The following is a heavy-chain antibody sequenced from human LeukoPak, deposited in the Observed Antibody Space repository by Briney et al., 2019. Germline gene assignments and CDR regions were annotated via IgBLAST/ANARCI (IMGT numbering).Heavy chain of an antibody. V-gene: IGHV3-30*02. Sequence: PGGSLRLSCAASGFTFSSYGMHWVRQAPGKGLEWVAFIRYDGSNKYYADSVKGRSSISRDNSKNTLYLQMNSLRADDTALYYCAKDVHGSTSYYLDVWGKGTTVTISS. J-gene: IGHJ6*03. D-gene: IGHD3-10*01. CDR3: AKDVHGSTSYYLDV. CDR1: GFTFSSYG. CDR2: IRYDGSNK.